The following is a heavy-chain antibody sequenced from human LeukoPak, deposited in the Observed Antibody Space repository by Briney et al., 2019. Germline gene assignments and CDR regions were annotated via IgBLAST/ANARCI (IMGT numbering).Heavy chain of an antibody. Sequence: GGSLRLSCAAFGFTSSISAMSWVRQAPGKGLEWVSVVGGSGETTNYADSVKGRFTISRDRSKTTVFLQMNSLRVEDTGVYYCASKFGESYHYCYGLDVWGQGTTVTVSS. CDR3: ASKFGESYHYCYGLDV. V-gene: IGHV3-23*01. CDR2: VGGSGETT. D-gene: IGHD3-10*01. J-gene: IGHJ6*02. CDR1: GFTSSISA.